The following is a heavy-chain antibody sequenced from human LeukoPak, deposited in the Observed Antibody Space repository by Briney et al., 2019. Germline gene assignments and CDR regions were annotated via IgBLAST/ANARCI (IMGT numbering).Heavy chain of an antibody. J-gene: IGHJ6*02. V-gene: IGHV2-70*01. D-gene: IGHD2-15*01. CDR1: GFSLSTSGMC. CDR2: IDWDDDK. CDR3: ARDIVVVVAATRGDYYYYGMDV. Sequence: SGPALVKPPQTLTLTCTFSGFSLSTSGMCVSWIRQPPGKALEWLALIDWDDDKYYSTSLKTRLTISKDTSKNQVVLTMTNMDPVDTATYYCARDIVVVVAATRGDYYYYGMDVWGQGTTVTVSS.